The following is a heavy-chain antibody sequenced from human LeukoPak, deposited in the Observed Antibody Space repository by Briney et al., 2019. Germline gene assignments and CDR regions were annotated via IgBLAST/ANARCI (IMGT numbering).Heavy chain of an antibody. D-gene: IGHD3-22*01. CDR1: GFTFSRYA. V-gene: IGHV3-30-3*01. Sequence: GRSLRLSCAASGFTFSRYAMHWVRQAPGKGLEWVAVISYDGSNKYYADSVKGRFTISRDNSKNTLYLQMNSLRAEDTAVYYCAREGEYSRGYYSFDYWGQGTLVTVSS. J-gene: IGHJ4*02. CDR2: ISYDGSNK. CDR3: AREGEYSRGYYSFDY.